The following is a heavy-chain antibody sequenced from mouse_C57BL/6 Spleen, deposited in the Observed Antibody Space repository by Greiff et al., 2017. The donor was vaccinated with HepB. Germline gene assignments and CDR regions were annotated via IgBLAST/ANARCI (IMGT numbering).Heavy chain of an antibody. J-gene: IGHJ3*01. CDR2: IRLKSDNYAT. D-gene: IGHD2-4*01. CDR1: GFTFSNYW. CDR3: AYYDYDGFAY. V-gene: IGHV6-3*01. Sequence: EVQLVESGGGLVQSGGSMKSSCVASGFTFSNYWMNWVRQSPEKGLEWVAQIRLKSDNYATHYAESVKGRFTISRDDSKSSVYLQMNNLRAEDTGIYYCAYYDYDGFAYLSQGTLVTVST.